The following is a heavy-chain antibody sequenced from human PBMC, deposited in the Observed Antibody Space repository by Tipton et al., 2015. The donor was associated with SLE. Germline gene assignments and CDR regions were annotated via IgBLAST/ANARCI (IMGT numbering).Heavy chain of an antibody. V-gene: IGHV3-49*04. D-gene: IGHD3-10*01. J-gene: IGHJ4*02. CDR1: GFTFGDYG. CDR2: IRSKPYGGTT. CDR3: TRDPYGSGSHFGYFFDY. Sequence: RSLRLSCTGSGFTFGDYGMSWVRQAPGKGLEWIGSIRSKPYGGTTEFAASVEGRFTISRDDSKSIAYLQMNSLKTEDTGVYYCTRDPYGSGSHFGYFFDYWGQGTLVTVSS.